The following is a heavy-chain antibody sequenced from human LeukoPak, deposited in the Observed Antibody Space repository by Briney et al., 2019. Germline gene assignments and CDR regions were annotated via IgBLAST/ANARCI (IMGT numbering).Heavy chain of an antibody. V-gene: IGHV3-48*02. J-gene: IGHJ4*02. CDR3: ARDLFNQHLVLPFDH. D-gene: IGHD6-13*01. CDR2: ISPSSSTI. Sequence: GGSLRLSCAASGFTFSSYSMNWVRQAPGKGLEWVSYISPSSSTIYYADSVKGRFTISRDNAKNSLYLQMNSLGDEDTAVYYCARDLFNQHLVLPFDHWGQGTLVTVSS. CDR1: GFTFSSYS.